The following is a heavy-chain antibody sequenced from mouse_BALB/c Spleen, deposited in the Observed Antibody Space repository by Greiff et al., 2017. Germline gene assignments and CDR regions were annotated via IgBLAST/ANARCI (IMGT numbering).Heavy chain of an antibody. Sequence: EVQLQESGPGLVKPSQSLSLTCTVTGYSITSDYAWNWIRQFPGNKLEWMGYISYSGSTSYNPSLKSRISITRDTSKNQFFLQLNSVTTEDTATYYCARSGRGRGDYWGQGTSVTVSS. CDR3: ARSGRGRGDY. CDR1: GYSITSDYA. J-gene: IGHJ4*01. D-gene: IGHD3-1*01. V-gene: IGHV3-2*02. CDR2: ISYSGST.